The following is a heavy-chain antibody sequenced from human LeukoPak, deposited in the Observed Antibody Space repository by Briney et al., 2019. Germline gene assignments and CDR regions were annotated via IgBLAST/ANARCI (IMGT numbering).Heavy chain of an antibody. CDR3: ARDGPNYDFWTGYLPHDAFDV. D-gene: IGHD3-3*01. Sequence: ASVKVSCKVSGGTFRSYTISWVRQAPGQGLEWMGIINPRGGSTNYAQKLQGRVTMTRDTSTSTVYMELSSLRSEDTAVYYCARDGPNYDFWTGYLPHDAFDVWGQGTRVTVSS. CDR1: GGTFRSYT. J-gene: IGHJ3*01. V-gene: IGHV1-46*04. CDR2: INPRGGST.